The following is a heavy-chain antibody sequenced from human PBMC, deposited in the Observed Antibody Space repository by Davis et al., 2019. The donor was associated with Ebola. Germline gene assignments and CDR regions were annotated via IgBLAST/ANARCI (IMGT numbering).Heavy chain of an antibody. J-gene: IGHJ3*02. CDR2: IYTGDSDT. CDR1: GNSFTSHW. V-gene: IGHV5-51*01. Sequence: ESLKISCTDSGNSFTSHWIGWVRQMPGKGLDWMGIIYTGDSDTRYSPSFRGQVTISADKSMKTAFLQWSSLKASDSGMYYCASLRRTITGMDDGFDIWGQGTMVTVSS. CDR3: ASLRRTITGMDDGFDI. D-gene: IGHD2-8*02.